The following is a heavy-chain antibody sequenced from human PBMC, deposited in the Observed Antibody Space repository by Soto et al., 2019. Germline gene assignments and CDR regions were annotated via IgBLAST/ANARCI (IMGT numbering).Heavy chain of an antibody. CDR2: ISAYNGNT. V-gene: IGHV1-18*01. CDR1: GGTFSSYT. J-gene: IGHJ5*02. D-gene: IGHD3-22*01. CDR3: ARVDSNWFDP. Sequence: ASVKVSCKASGGTFSSYTISWVRQAPGQGLEWMGWISAYNGNTNYAQKLQGRVTMTTDTSTSTAYMELRSLRSDDTAVYYCARVDSNWFDPWGQGTLVTVSS.